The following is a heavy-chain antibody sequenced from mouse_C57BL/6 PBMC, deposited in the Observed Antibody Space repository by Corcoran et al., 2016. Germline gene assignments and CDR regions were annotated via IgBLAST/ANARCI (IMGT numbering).Heavy chain of an antibody. CDR1: GYTFTDYY. J-gene: IGHJ2*01. CDR3: ARSEGIYYGNYVYFDY. CDR2: INPNNGGT. D-gene: IGHD2-1*01. V-gene: IGHV1-26*01. Sequence: EVQLQQSGPELVKPGASVKISCKASGYTFTDYYMNWVKQSHGKSLEWIGDINPNNGGTSYNQKFKGKATLTVDKSSSTAYMELRSLTSEDSAVYYCARSEGIYYGNYVYFDYWGQGTTLTVSS.